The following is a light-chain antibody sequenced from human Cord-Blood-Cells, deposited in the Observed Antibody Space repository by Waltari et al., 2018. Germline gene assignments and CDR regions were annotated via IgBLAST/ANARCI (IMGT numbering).Light chain of an antibody. Sequence: SSELTQDPAVSVALGQTVRITCQGASLRSYSASWYQQKPGQAPVLATYGKNNRPSGIPDRFSGSSAGNTASLTITGAQAEDEADYYCNSRDSSGNHWVFGGGTKLTVL. CDR2: GKN. CDR3: NSRDSSGNHWV. J-gene: IGLJ3*02. V-gene: IGLV3-19*01. CDR1: SLRSYS.